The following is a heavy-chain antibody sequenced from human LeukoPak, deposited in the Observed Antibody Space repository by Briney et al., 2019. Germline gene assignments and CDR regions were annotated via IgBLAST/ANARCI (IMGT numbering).Heavy chain of an antibody. D-gene: IGHD6-13*01. Sequence: QAGGSLRLSCAASGFTFSSYSMNWVRQAPGKGLEWVSSISSSSSYIYYADSVKGRFTISRDNAKNSLYLQMNSLRAEDTAVYYCARADGIAAAGTGYWGQGTLVTVSS. CDR2: ISSSSSYI. V-gene: IGHV3-21*01. CDR3: ARADGIAAAGTGY. CDR1: GFTFSSYS. J-gene: IGHJ4*02.